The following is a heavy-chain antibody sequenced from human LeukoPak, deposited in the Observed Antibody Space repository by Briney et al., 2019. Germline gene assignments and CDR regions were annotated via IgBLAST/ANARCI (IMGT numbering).Heavy chain of an antibody. V-gene: IGHV3-21*01. CDR3: AREDGYSYGYWVGYYYCMDV. J-gene: IGHJ6*02. CDR2: ISSSSSYI. D-gene: IGHD5-18*01. Sequence: PGGSLRLSCAASGFTFSSYSMNWVRQAPGKGLEWVSSISSSSSYIYYADSVKGRFTISRDNAKNSMYLQMNSLRAEDTAVYYCAREDGYSYGYWVGYYYCMDVWGQGTTVTVSS. CDR1: GFTFSSYS.